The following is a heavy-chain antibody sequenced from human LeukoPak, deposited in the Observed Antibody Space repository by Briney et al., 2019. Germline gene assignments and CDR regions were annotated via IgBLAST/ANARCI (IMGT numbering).Heavy chain of an antibody. CDR2: IYPGDSDT. D-gene: IGHD3-10*01. CDR1: GYSLTIYW. CDR3: ARRRGSGSSPFGY. V-gene: IGHV5-51*01. J-gene: IGHJ4*02. Sequence: GEPLKMSRKGSGYSLTIYWIGWVRQMPGKGLEWIGIIYPGDSDTRYSPSFQGQVTISADKSISTVYLQWSSLKASDTAMYYCARRRGSGSSPFGYWGQGTLVTVSS.